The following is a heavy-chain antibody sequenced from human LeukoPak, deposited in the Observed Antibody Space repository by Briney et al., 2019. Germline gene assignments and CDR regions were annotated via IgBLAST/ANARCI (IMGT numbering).Heavy chain of an antibody. Sequence: SVKVSCKASGGTFSSYAISGVRQAPGKGLEWMGGIIPIFGTANYAQKFQGRVTITADESTSTAYMELSSLRSEDTAVYYCARVRLTHYDSSGYYEWGDAFDIWGQGTMVTVSS. D-gene: IGHD3-22*01. CDR3: ARVRLTHYDSSGYYEWGDAFDI. V-gene: IGHV1-69*13. CDR2: IIPIFGTA. J-gene: IGHJ3*02. CDR1: GGTFSSYA.